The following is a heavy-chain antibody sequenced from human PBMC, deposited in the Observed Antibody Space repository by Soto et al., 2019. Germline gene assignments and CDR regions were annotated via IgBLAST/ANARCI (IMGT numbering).Heavy chain of an antibody. D-gene: IGHD3-22*01. CDR1: GYTFTSYY. Sequence: ASVKVSCKASGYTFTSYYMHWVRQAPGQGLEWMGIINPSGGSTSYAQKFQGRVTMTRDTSTSTVYMELSSLRSEDTAVYYCARDLYDISSPNQTDAFDILGQGTMVTVSS. CDR3: ARDLYDISSPNQTDAFDI. CDR2: INPSGGST. J-gene: IGHJ3*02. V-gene: IGHV1-46*01.